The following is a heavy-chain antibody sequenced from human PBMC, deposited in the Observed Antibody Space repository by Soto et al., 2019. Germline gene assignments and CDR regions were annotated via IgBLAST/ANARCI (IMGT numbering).Heavy chain of an antibody. J-gene: IGHJ4*02. Sequence: SETLSLTCTASGGSISSHYWSWIRQPPGKGLEWIGYIFYTATTIYNPSLECRITISVNTSKNQFSPKLSSVTAAGTVVYYCARGVCTSGYYRCYLDYWGPGSLVTVSS. V-gene: IGHV4-59*11. D-gene: IGHD3-22*01. CDR1: GGSISSHY. CDR2: IFYTATT. CDR3: ARGVCTSGYYRCYLDY.